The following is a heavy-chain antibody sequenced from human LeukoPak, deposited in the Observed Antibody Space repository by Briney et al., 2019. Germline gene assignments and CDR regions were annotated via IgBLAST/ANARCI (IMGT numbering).Heavy chain of an antibody. Sequence: ASVKVSCKASGYTFTSYYMHWVRQAPGQGLEWMGIINPSGGSTSYAQKFQGRVTMTRDTSTSTVYMELSSLRSEDTAVYYCARDWVVVPAAINYGMDVWGQGTTVTVSS. J-gene: IGHJ6*02. D-gene: IGHD2-2*01. CDR3: ARDWVVVPAAINYGMDV. CDR2: INPSGGST. V-gene: IGHV1-46*01. CDR1: GYTFTSYY.